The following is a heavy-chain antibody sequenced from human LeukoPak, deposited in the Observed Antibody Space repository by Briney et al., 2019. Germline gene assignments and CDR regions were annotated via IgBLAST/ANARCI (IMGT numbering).Heavy chain of an antibody. CDR1: GFTFVSYW. J-gene: IGHJ4*02. D-gene: IGHD6-19*01. Sequence: GGSLRLSCAASGFTFVSYWMSWVRQAPGKGLEWVANIKQDGSEKYYVDSVKGRFTISRDNAKNALYLQMNSLRAEDTAVYYCARDHGYGSGWSPTFDYWGQGTLVTVSS. CDR2: IKQDGSEK. V-gene: IGHV3-7*01. CDR3: ARDHGYGSGWSPTFDY.